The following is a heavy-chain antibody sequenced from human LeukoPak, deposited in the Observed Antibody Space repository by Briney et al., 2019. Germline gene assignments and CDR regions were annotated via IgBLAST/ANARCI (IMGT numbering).Heavy chain of an antibody. J-gene: IGHJ6*02. V-gene: IGHV4-61*02. CDR1: GGSISSGSYY. D-gene: IGHD2-2*01. CDR3: ASATYCSSTSCYQEYYYGMDV. Sequence: PSQTLSLTCTVSGGSISSGSYYWSWIRQPAGKGLEWIGRIYTSGSTNYSPSLKSRVTISVDTSKNQFSLKLSSVTAADTAVYYCASATYCSSTSCYQEYYYGMDVWGQGTTVTVSS. CDR2: IYTSGST.